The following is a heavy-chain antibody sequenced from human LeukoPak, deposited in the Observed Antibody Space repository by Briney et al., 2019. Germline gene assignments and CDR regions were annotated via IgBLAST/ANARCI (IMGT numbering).Heavy chain of an antibody. V-gene: IGHV3-21*01. CDR2: ISSGSNYI. CDR1: GFTFSSYN. Sequence: GGSLRLSCAASGFTFSSYNMNWVRQAPGKGLEWVSSISSGSNYIYYADSVKGRFTISRDNAKNSLYLQMNSLRADDTAVYYCARGRRWAAAAILYWGQGTLVTVSS. CDR3: ARGRRWAAAAILY. J-gene: IGHJ4*02. D-gene: IGHD6-13*01.